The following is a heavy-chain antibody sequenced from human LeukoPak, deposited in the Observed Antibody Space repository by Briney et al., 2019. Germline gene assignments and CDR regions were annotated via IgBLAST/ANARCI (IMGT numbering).Heavy chain of an antibody. V-gene: IGHV4-34*01. CDR1: GGSFSGYY. D-gene: IGHD2-2*01. J-gene: IGHJ6*03. Sequence: PSETLSLTCAVYGGSFSGYYWSWIRQPPGKGLEWIGEINHSGSTNYNPSLKSRVTISVDTSKNQFPLKLSSVTAADTAVYYCARGGRYCSSTSCIYSYYYYYMDVWGKGTTVTVSS. CDR3: ARGGRYCSSTSCIYSYYYYYMDV. CDR2: INHSGST.